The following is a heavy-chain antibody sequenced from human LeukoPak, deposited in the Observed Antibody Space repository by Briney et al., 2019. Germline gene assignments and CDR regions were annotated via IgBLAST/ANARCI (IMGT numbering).Heavy chain of an antibody. CDR1: GYTFTSYD. V-gene: IGHV1-8*01. CDR2: MNPNSGNT. J-gene: IGHJ4*02. D-gene: IGHD6-19*01. CDR3: ARVPQVVAGTVDY. Sequence: GASVKVSCKASGYTFTSYDINWVRQATGQGLEWMGWMNPNSGNTGYAQKFQGRVTMTRNNSISTAYMELSSLRSEDTAVDYWARVPQVVAGTVDYWGQGTLVTVSS.